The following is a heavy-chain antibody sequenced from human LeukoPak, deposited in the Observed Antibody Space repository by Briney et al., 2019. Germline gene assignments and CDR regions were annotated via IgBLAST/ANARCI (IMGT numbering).Heavy chain of an antibody. CDR1: GFTFSSYS. CDR3: ARASSGWAVDLYYFDH. Sequence: GGSLRLSCAASGFTFSSYSMSWVRQAPGKGLEWVSSISSTSSYIYYPDSVKGRFTISRDNSRNSLYLQMNSLRAEDTAVYYCARASSGWAVDLYYFDHWGQGTRVTVSS. CDR2: ISSTSSYI. D-gene: IGHD6-19*01. J-gene: IGHJ4*02. V-gene: IGHV3-21*01.